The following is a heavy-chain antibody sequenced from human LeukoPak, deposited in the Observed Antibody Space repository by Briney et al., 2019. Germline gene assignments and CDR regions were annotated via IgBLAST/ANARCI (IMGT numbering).Heavy chain of an antibody. D-gene: IGHD1-7*01. CDR3: ARDYWWNYDY. Sequence: PGGSPRLSCEASGFTFSDYAMHWVRQAPGKGLEWVAVISKDGSDKYYPGSVRGRFTISRDNSKNTIYLQMDSLRAEDTAIYYCARDYWWNYDYWGQGTLVTVSS. CDR2: ISKDGSDK. CDR1: GFTFSDYA. J-gene: IGHJ4*02. V-gene: IGHV3-30-3*01.